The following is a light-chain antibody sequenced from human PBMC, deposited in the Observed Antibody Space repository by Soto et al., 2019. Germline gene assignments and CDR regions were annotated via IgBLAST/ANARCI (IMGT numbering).Light chain of an antibody. CDR1: NSDVGNYIY. CDR3: SSYTSNTTPFV. CDR2: EVS. J-gene: IGLJ1*01. Sequence: QSALTQPASVSGSPGQSITISCTGTNSDVGNYIYVSWYQQRPGKGPKLMIYEVSNRPSGVSNRFSGSKSGNTASLTISGLQAEDEADYYCSSYTSNTTPFVFXTGTKVTVL. V-gene: IGLV2-14*01.